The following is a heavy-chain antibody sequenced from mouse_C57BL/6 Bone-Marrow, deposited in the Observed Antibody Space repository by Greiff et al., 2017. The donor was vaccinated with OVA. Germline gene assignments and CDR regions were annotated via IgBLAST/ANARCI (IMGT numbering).Heavy chain of an antibody. Sequence: EVKLMESGGGLVQPGGSMKLSCVASGFTFSNYWMNWVRQSPEKGLEWVAQIRLKSDNYATHYAESVKGRFTISRDDSKSSVYLQMNNLRAEDTGIYYCTILITTVVARYFDVWGTGTTVTVSS. J-gene: IGHJ1*03. V-gene: IGHV6-3*01. D-gene: IGHD1-1*01. CDR2: IRLKSDNYAT. CDR3: TILITTVVARYFDV. CDR1: GFTFSNYW.